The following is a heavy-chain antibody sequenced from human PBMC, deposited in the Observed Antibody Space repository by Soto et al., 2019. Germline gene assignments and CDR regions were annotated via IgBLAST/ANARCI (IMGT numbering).Heavy chain of an antibody. D-gene: IGHD2-2*01. CDR3: ARAYCSSTGRECCFDP. CDR2: IYYSGST. Sequence: SETLSLTCTVSGGSISSYYWSWIRQPPGKGLEWIGYIYYSGSTNYNPSLKSRVTISVDTSKNQFSLKLSSVTAADTAVYYCARAYCSSTGRECCFDPWGQRTLVTVSS. CDR1: GGSISSYY. V-gene: IGHV4-59*01. J-gene: IGHJ5*02.